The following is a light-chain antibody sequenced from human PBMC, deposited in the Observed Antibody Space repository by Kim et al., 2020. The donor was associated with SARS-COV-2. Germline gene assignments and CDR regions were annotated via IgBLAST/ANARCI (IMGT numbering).Light chain of an antibody. CDR2: DVN. CDR3: NSYTDSSPYVI. CDR1: TGDVGGYNY. J-gene: IGLJ2*01. V-gene: IGLV2-14*03. Sequence: QSITISCTGTTGDVGGYNYVSWYQQSPGKPHKLMIYDVNKRPSGVSYRFSASKSGNTASLTISGLRTEDEAEYYCNSYTDSSPYVIFGGGTQLTVL.